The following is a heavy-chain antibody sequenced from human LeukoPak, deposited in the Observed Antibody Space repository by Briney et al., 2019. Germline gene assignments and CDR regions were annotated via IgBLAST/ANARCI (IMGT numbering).Heavy chain of an antibody. V-gene: IGHV1-2*02. CDR2: INPKSGGT. CDR3: ARDGYYDILTGYSKNWFDP. J-gene: IGHJ5*02. Sequence: ASVKVSCKASAYTFTGHYIHWVRQAPAKGLEWMGGINPKSGGTIYAQQFQGRVTMTRDTSITTAYMELSKLRSEDTAVYFCARDGYYDILTGYSKNWFDPWGQGTLVTVSS. CDR1: AYTFTGHY. D-gene: IGHD3-9*01.